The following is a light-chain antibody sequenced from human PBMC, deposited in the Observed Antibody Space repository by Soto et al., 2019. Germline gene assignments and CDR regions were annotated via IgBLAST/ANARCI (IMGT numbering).Light chain of an antibody. CDR1: QSVSTSY. V-gene: IGKV3-20*01. Sequence: EIVLTQSPGTLSLSPGERATLSCRASQSVSTSYLAWYQQKPGQAPRLLIYGASSRATGIPDRFSGSGSGTDFTLTISRLEPEDFVVYYCQQYGSSPPWTSGQGTKVEIK. J-gene: IGKJ1*01. CDR2: GAS. CDR3: QQYGSSPPWT.